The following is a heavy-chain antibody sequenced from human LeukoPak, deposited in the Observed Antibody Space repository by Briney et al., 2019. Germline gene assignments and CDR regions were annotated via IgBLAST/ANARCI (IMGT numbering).Heavy chain of an antibody. CDR3: ARDSPTNYFDY. D-gene: IGHD1-14*01. J-gene: IGHJ4*02. Sequence: SETLSLTCSVSGYSISSGYYWGWIRQPPGKGLEWIGNIYHDGNTYYNPSLKSRVTISVDTSKNQFSLRLSSVTAADTAVYYCARDSPTNYFDYWGQGTLVTVSS. CDR2: IYHDGNT. CDR1: GYSISSGYY. V-gene: IGHV4-38-2*02.